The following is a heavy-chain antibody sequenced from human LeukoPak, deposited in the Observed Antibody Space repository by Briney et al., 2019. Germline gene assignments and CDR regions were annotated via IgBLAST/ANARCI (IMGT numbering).Heavy chain of an antibody. CDR3: ARDRRYGGNYYYYYMDV. CDR2: IYYSGST. Sequence: SETLSLTCTVSGVSISSSNSYWGWIRQPPGKGLEWIGSIYYSGSTYYNPSLKSRVTISVDTSKNQFSLKLSSVTAADTAVYYCARDRRYGGNYYYYYMDVWGKGTTVTVSS. V-gene: IGHV4-39*07. J-gene: IGHJ6*03. CDR1: GVSISSSNSY. D-gene: IGHD4-23*01.